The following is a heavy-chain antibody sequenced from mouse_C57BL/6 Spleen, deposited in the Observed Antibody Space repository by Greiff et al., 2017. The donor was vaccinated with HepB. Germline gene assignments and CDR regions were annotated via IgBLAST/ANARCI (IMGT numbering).Heavy chain of an antibody. V-gene: IGHV1-55*01. CDR3: ARSRREYYFDY. J-gene: IGHJ2*01. CDR1: GYTFTSYW. Sequence: VQLQQSGAELVKPGASVKMSCKASGYTFTSYWITWVKQRPGQGLEWIGDIYPGSGSTNYNEKFKSKATLTVDKSSSTAYMQLSSLTSEDSAVYYCARSRREYYFDYWGQGTTRTVSS. CDR2: IYPGSGST. D-gene: IGHD3-3*01.